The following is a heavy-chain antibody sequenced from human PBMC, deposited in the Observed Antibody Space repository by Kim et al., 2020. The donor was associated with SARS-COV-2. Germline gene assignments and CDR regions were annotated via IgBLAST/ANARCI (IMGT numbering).Heavy chain of an antibody. V-gene: IGHV4-34*01. Sequence: SETLSLTCAVYGGSFSGYYWSWIRQPPGKGLEWIGEINHSGSTNYNPSLKSRVTISVDTSKNQFSLKLSSVTAADTAVYYCAREFMVRGPSGYWGQGTLGPVSS. CDR1: GGSFSGYY. J-gene: IGHJ4*02. CDR2: INHSGST. D-gene: IGHD3-10*01. CDR3: AREFMVRGPSGY.